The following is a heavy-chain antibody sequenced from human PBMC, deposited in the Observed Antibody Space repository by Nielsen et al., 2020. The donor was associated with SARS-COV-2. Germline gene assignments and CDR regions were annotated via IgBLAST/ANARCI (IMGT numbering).Heavy chain of an antibody. V-gene: IGHV3-21*01. CDR1: GFRFTSYT. CDR3: ARRTFYDILTF. CDR2: ITMSGAYM. D-gene: IGHD3-9*01. Sequence: GESLKISCAASGFRFTSYTMNWVRQAPGKGLEWVASITMSGAYMYYADSVRGRFTVSRDNADNSLYLQMNSLRDEDTAVYYCARRTFYDILTFWGQGTLVAVSS. J-gene: IGHJ4*02.